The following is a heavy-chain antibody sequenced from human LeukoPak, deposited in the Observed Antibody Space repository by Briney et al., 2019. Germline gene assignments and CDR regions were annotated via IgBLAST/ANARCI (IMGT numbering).Heavy chain of an antibody. CDR3: ARFNLGWLDP. CDR2: ISSGVTTE. Sequence: TGGSLRLSCAASGFPFKSYAMSWVRQAPGKGLEWISYISSGVTTEYYADSVKGRCTISREDAKNSLYLQMDSLRAEDTAVYYCARFNLGWLDPWGQGALVTVSS. J-gene: IGHJ5*02. V-gene: IGHV3-48*01. D-gene: IGHD1-20*01. CDR1: GFPFKSYA.